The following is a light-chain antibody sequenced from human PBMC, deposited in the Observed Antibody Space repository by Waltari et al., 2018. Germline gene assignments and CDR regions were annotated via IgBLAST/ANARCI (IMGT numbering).Light chain of an antibody. CDR2: SAT. Sequence: AIQMTQSRSSLCASVGDRVTITCWASQVIQSDIGWYQQKAWTAPNLLIHSATTLQSVVPARFSGSGSGTDFTLTINGLQPEDFATYYCLQDYEYPLTFGGGTRVDIK. CDR3: LQDYEYPLT. CDR1: QVIQSD. J-gene: IGKJ4*01. V-gene: IGKV1-6*01.